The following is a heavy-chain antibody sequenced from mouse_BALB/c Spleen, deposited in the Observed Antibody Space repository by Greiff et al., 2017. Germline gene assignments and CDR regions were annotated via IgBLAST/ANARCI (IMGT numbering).Heavy chain of an antibody. D-gene: IGHD1-1*01. CDR2: ISYSGST. J-gene: IGHJ2*01. CDR1: GYSITSDYA. CDR3: ARLRSFFDY. Sequence: EVQLQESGPGLVKPSQSLSLTCTVTGYSITSDYAWNWIRQFPGNKLEWMGYISYSGSTSYNPSLKSRISITRDTSKNQFFLQLNSVTTEDTATYYCARLRSFFDYWGQGTTLTVSS. V-gene: IGHV3-2*02.